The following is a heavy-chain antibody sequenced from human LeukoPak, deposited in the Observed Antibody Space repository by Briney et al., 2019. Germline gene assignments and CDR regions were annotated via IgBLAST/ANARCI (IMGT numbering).Heavy chain of an antibody. Sequence: GGSLRLSCATSGFTFSSSWMHWVRQAPGKGLVWVSRITNVGTGTTYADSVKGRFTISRDNAKSTLYLQMNSLRAEDTAVYYCARDSGSGRFDPWGQGTQVTVSS. CDR2: ITNVGTGT. D-gene: IGHD6-6*01. J-gene: IGHJ5*02. CDR3: ARDSGSGRFDP. V-gene: IGHV3-74*01. CDR1: GFTFSSSW.